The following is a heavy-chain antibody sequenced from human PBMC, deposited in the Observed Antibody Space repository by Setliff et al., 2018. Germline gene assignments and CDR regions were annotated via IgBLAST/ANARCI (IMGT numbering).Heavy chain of an antibody. CDR2: ISGSGDST. V-gene: IGHV3-23*01. D-gene: IGHD1-26*01. CDR1: GFTFSNYA. Sequence: GGSLRLSCVASGFTFSNYAMAWVRQAPGKGLEWVSAISGSGDSTYYADSVKGRFTISRDNSKNTLYLQMNSLRAEDTAVYYCARLRYTGTSDGSDIWGQGTMVTVSS. CDR3: ARLRYTGTSDGSDI. J-gene: IGHJ3*02.